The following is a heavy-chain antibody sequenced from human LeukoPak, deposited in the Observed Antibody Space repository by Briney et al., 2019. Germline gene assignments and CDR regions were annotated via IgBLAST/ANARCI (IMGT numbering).Heavy chain of an antibody. CDR3: AVHHSIDLFDY. CDR2: ISSSSSYI. J-gene: IGHJ4*02. CDR1: GFTFSSYS. Sequence: GGSLRLSCAASGFTFSSYSMNWVRQAPGEGLEWVSSISSSSSYIYYADSVKGRFTISRDNAKNSLYLQMNSLRAEDTAVYYCAVHHSIDLFDYWGQGTLVTVSS. V-gene: IGHV3-21*01. D-gene: IGHD2-21*01.